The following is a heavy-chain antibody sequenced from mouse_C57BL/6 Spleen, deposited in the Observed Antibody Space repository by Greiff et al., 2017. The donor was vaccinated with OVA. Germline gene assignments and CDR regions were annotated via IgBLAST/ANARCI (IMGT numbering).Heavy chain of an antibody. D-gene: IGHD1-1*01. CDR3: ARSGYYGSSSSYWYFDV. Sequence: VQLQQSGPVLVKPGASVKMSCKASGYTFTDYYMNWVKQSHGKSLEWIGVINPYNGGTSYNQKFKGKATLTVDKSSSTAYMELNSLTSEDSAVYYCARSGYYGSSSSYWYFDVWGTGTTVTVSS. CDR1: GYTFTDYY. J-gene: IGHJ1*03. V-gene: IGHV1-19*01. CDR2: INPYNGGT.